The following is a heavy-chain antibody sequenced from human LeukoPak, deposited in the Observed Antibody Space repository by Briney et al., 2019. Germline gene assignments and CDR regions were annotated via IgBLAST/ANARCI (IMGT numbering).Heavy chain of an antibody. CDR2: IIPILGIA. D-gene: IGHD2-2*01. V-gene: IGHV1-69*02. J-gene: IGHJ4*02. Sequence: ASVKVSCKASGGTFSSYTISWVRQAPGQGLEWMGRIIPILGIANYAQKFQGRVTITADKSTSTAYMELRSLRSEDTAVYYCARGGLEYPPDYWGQGTLVTVSS. CDR1: GGTFSSYT. CDR3: ARGGLEYPPDY.